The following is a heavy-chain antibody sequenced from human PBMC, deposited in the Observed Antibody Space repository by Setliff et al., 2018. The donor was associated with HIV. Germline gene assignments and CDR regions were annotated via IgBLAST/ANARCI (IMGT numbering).Heavy chain of an antibody. V-gene: IGHV1-69*13. Sequence: GASVKVSCKTYGGTFSSYAISWVRQAPGQGLEWMGGIIPIFGTANYAQKFQGRVTITADESTSTAYMELSSLRSEDTAVYFCARDSRMINRPAAEYFHHWGQGTLVTVSS. CDR3: ARDSRMINRPAAEYFHH. CDR2: IIPIFGTA. D-gene: IGHD3-16*01. CDR1: GGTFSSYA. J-gene: IGHJ1*01.